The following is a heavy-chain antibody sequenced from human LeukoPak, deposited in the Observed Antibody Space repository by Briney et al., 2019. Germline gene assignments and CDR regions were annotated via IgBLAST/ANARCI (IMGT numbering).Heavy chain of an antibody. Sequence: ASVKVSCKASGGTFSSYTISWVRQAPGQGLERMGRIIPILGIANYAQKFQGRVTITADKSTSTAYMELSSLRSEDTAVYYCARDGDTAMYYFDYWGQGTLVTVSS. D-gene: IGHD5-18*01. J-gene: IGHJ4*02. CDR3: ARDGDTAMYYFDY. CDR1: GGTFSSYT. V-gene: IGHV1-69*04. CDR2: IIPILGIA.